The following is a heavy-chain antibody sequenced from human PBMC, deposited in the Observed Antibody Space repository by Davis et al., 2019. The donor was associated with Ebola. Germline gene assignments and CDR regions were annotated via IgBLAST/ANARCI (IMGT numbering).Heavy chain of an antibody. CDR2: ISGSGGST. Sequence: PGGSLRLSCAASGFTFSSYAMSWVRQAPGKGLEWVSVISGSGGSTYYADSVKGRFTISRDNSKNTQYLQMNSLRAEDTAVYYCAKGSRPGQAYCAGDCPIFDYWGQGTLVTVSS. CDR3: AKGSRPGQAYCAGDCPIFDY. J-gene: IGHJ4*02. CDR1: GFTFSSYA. V-gene: IGHV3-23*01. D-gene: IGHD2-21*02.